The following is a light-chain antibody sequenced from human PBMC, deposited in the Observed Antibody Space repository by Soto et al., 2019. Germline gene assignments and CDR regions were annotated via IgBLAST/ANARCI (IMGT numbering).Light chain of an antibody. CDR3: HQYYSTPRGFT. CDR2: WAS. J-gene: IGKJ3*01. Sequence: DIVMTQSPDSLAVSLGERATINCKSSQSVLYSSNNKNYLAWYQQKPGQPPKLLIYWASTRESGVPDRFSGSGSGTDFTLTISRLQAEDVAVYYCHQYYSTPRGFTCGPGPKVDIK. V-gene: IGKV4-1*01. CDR1: QSVLYSSNNKNY.